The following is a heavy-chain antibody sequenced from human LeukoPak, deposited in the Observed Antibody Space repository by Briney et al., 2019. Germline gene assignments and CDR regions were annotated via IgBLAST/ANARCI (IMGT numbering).Heavy chain of an antibody. J-gene: IGHJ3*02. CDR1: GFPFSSHG. D-gene: IGHD1-26*01. CDR2: ISPGGPT. CDR3: AKVGDHDAFDI. V-gene: IGHV3-23*01. Sequence: GGSLRLSCAGSGFPFSSHGMNWVRQAPGKGLEWVSGISPGGPTYYADSVKGRFTISRDDSKNTLYLQMNSLRAEDTAVYYCAKVGDHDAFDIWGQGTMVTVSS.